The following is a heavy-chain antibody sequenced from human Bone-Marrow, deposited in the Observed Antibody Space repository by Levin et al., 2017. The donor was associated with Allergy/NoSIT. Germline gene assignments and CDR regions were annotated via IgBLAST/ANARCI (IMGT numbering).Heavy chain of an antibody. J-gene: IGHJ6*03. CDR1: GFTFTNYN. CDR3: ARVGGTFRHFEWLNHYYMDV. V-gene: IGHV3-21*01. D-gene: IGHD3-9*01. CDR2: IGASSNYI. Sequence: GESLKISCATSGFTFTNYNMNWVRQVPGKGLEWVSSIGASSNYISYADSVKGRFTVSRDNAKNSLYLQMNSLRAEDTAVYYCARVGGTFRHFEWLNHYYMDVWGKGATVTVSS.